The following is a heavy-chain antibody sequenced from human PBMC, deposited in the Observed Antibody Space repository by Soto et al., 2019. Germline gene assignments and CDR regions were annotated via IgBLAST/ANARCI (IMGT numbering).Heavy chain of an antibody. Sequence: GGSLRLSCAASGFTFSSYAMSWVRQAPGKGLEWVSAISGSGGSTYYADSVKGRFNISRDNSKNTLYLQMNSLRAEDTSVYYCAKGDTIFGVVKDYYYGMDVWGQGTTVTVSS. CDR3: AKGDTIFGVVKDYYYGMDV. CDR1: GFTFSSYA. J-gene: IGHJ6*02. V-gene: IGHV3-23*01. D-gene: IGHD3-3*01. CDR2: ISGSGGST.